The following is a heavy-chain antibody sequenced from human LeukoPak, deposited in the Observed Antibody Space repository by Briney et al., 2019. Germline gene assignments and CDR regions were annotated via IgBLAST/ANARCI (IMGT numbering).Heavy chain of an antibody. CDR1: GFTFSSYG. CDR2: ISGSGGST. J-gene: IGHJ6*03. V-gene: IGHV3-23*01. CDR3: AKPATVFTDYYYMDV. Sequence: PGGTLRLSCAASGFTFSSYGMSWVRQAPGKGLEWVSAISGSGGSTYYADSVKGRFTISRDNSKNTLYLQMNSLRAEDTAVYYCAKPATVFTDYYYMDVWGKGTTVTVSS. D-gene: IGHD3-9*01.